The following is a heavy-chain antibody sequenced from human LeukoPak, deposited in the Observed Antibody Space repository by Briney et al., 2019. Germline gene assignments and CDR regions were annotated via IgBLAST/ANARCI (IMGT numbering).Heavy chain of an antibody. CDR1: GFTFSSRDW. CDR3: AKRGGSYYDYFDY. CDR2: IKQDGSEK. V-gene: IGHV3-7*01. Sequence: PGGSLRLSCVASGFTFSSRDWMTWVRQAPGKGLEWVANIKQDGSEKNYVDSVKGRFTISRDNAKNSVDLQMNSLRVEDTAVYYCAKRGGSYYDYFDYWGQGTLVTVSS. D-gene: IGHD1-26*01. J-gene: IGHJ4*02.